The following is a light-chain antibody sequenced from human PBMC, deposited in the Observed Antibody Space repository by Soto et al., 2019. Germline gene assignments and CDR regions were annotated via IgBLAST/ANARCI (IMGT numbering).Light chain of an antibody. CDR1: EDISRY. Sequence: DIQLTQSPSFLSASVGDRITITCRTSEDISRYLAWYQQKLGEAPKLLIYAASTLQSGVPLRFSGSGSGTEFTLTVSSLQPEDFATYYCQQLKSFPRTFGQGTKVQVK. V-gene: IGKV1-9*01. CDR3: QQLKSFPRT. J-gene: IGKJ1*01. CDR2: AAS.